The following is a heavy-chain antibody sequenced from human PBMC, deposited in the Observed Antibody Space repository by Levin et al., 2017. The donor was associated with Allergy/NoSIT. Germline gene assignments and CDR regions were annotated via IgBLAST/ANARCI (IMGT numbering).Heavy chain of an antibody. D-gene: IGHD3-3*01. CDR2: ISGSGGST. CDR3: AKDDQYDFWSGYRGGYFDY. V-gene: IGHV3-23*01. J-gene: IGHJ4*02. CDR1: GFTFSSYA. Sequence: GGSLRLSCAASGFTFSSYAMSWVRQAPGKGLEWVSAISGSGGSTYYADSVKGRFTISRDNSKNTLYLQMNSLRAEDTAVYYCAKDDQYDFWSGYRGGYFDYWGQGTLVTVSS.